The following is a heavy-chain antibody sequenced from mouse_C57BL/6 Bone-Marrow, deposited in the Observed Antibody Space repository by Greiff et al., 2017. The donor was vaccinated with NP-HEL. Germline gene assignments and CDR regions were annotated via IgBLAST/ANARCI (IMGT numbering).Heavy chain of an antibody. CDR3: ARSDWYFDV. J-gene: IGHJ1*03. Sequence: MPGQGLEWIGEIDPSDSYTNYNQKFKGKSTLTVDKSSSTAYMQLSSLTSEDSAVYYCARSDWYFDVWGTGTTVTVSS. CDR2: IDPSDSYT. V-gene: IGHV1-69*01.